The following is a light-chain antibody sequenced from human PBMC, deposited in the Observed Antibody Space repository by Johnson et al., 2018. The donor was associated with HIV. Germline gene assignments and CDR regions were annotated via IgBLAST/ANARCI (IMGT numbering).Light chain of an antibody. CDR1: SSNIGNNY. Sequence: QSVLSQPPSVSAAPGQKVSISCSGSSSNIGNNYVSWYQQLPGTAPKLLIYENNKRPSGIPDRFSGSKSDTSATLGITGLQTGDEAEYYCGTWDTSLGVDVFGTGTKVTVL. CDR3: GTWDTSLGVDV. CDR2: ENN. J-gene: IGLJ1*01. V-gene: IGLV1-51*02.